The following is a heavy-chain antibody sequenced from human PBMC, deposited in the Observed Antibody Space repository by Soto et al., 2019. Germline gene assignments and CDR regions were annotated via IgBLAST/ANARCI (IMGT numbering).Heavy chain of an antibody. V-gene: IGHV4-39*01. CDR2: IYYSGST. CDR1: GGSINSSVYY. J-gene: IGHJ6*02. Sequence: SETLSLTCTVSGGSINSSVYYWGWIRQPPGKGLEWIGSIYYSGSTYYTPSLKSRVTISVDTSKNQFSLKLSSVTAADTAVYYCLLYSYFYGMDVWGQGTTVTVSS. D-gene: IGHD2-15*01. CDR3: LLYSYFYGMDV.